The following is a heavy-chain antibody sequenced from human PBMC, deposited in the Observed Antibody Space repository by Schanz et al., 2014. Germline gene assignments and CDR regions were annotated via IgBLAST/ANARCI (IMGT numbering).Heavy chain of an antibody. CDR2: ISSSGSYI. D-gene: IGHD3-9*01. Sequence: EVQLVESGGGLVKPEGSLRLSCEASEFTFSSYKMNWVRQAPGKGLEWVSSISSSGSYIHYADSVKGRFTISRDNAKNTLYLQMNSLRAEDTAVYYCARDSRPNYDFLTAYYSIDYWGQGTLVTVSS. CDR3: ARDSRPNYDFLTAYYSIDY. CDR1: EFTFSSYK. J-gene: IGHJ4*02. V-gene: IGHV3-21*01.